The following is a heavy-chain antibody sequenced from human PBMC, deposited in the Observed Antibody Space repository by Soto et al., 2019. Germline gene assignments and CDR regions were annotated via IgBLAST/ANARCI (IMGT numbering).Heavy chain of an antibody. V-gene: IGHV1-46*03. CDR1: GYHFTRYY. Sequence: QVQLVQSGAEVKKPGASEKVSCKTSGYHFTRYYIHWVRQAPGKGLQWMGIINATGGRATYAQKFQGRGSMTRATSTTTVYMALTGLKSEDTAVYFSSRDRCSSTSCYPDYWGQGTLVTVSS. J-gene: IGHJ4*02. D-gene: IGHD2-2*01. CDR2: INATGGRA. CDR3: SRDRCSSTSCYPDY.